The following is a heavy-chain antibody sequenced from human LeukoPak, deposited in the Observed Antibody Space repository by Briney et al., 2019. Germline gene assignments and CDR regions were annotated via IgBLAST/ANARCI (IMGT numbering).Heavy chain of an antibody. D-gene: IGHD3-22*01. CDR1: GYTFTDFP. CDR2: IDTDTGNP. J-gene: IGHJ4*02. Sequence: ASVKVSCKTSGYTFTDFPVNWVRQAPGQGLEWMGWIDTDTGNPTYAQGFTGRFVFSLGTSVSTTYLQVNSLKAEDTAVYYCVRGRDTTGYFSYWGQGTLVTVSS. CDR3: VRGRDTTGYFSY. V-gene: IGHV7-4-1*02.